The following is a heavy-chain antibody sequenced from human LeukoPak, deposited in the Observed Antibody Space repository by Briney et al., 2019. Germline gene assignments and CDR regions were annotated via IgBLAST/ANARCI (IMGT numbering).Heavy chain of an antibody. CDR1: VFTFSIYA. Sequence: GGSLRLSCAASVFTFSIYAMSWVRQAPGKGLEWVSVISGSGDTTYYADSVKGRFTISRDNSKNTLWLQMNSLRAEDTAVYYCAKDAPVVTTIQGYFDYWGQGTLLTVSS. CDR2: ISGSGDTT. J-gene: IGHJ4*02. V-gene: IGHV3-23*01. D-gene: IGHD2-21*02. CDR3: AKDAPVVTTIQGYFDY.